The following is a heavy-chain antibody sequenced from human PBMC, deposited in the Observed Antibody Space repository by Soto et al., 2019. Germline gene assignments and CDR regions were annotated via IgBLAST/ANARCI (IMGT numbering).Heavy chain of an antibody. J-gene: IGHJ4*02. V-gene: IGHV3-23*01. CDR3: ATRMYSTSWYYFVS. CDR2: IGGGSGST. Sequence: EVQLLESGGGFVQPGGSLRLSCAASGFTFTNYALSWVRQAPGKGLEWVSTIGGGSGSTSYADSVKGRFSISRENSKNTLYLQMSSLRAEDTALYYCATRMYSTSWYYFVSWGQRTLVTVSS. D-gene: IGHD6-13*01. CDR1: GFTFTNYA.